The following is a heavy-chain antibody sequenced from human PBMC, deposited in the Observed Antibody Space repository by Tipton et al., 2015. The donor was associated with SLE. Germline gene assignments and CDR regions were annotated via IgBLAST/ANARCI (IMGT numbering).Heavy chain of an antibody. V-gene: IGHV3-7*01. CDR1: GFTFSRSW. Sequence: SLRLSCAASGFTFSRSWMNWVRLAPGKGLEWVANINEYGSEKHYVDSVKDRLTISRDNAKNSLFLHMNSLRAEDTAVYYCARGKYYFDYWGQGALVTVSS. J-gene: IGHJ4*02. CDR2: INEYGSEK. CDR3: ARGKYYFDY.